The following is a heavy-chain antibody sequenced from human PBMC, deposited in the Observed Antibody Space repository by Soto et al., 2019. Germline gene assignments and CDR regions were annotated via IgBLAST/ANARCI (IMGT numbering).Heavy chain of an antibody. Sequence: QVQLVQSGAEVKKPGASVKVSCKASGYTFTSYYMHWVRQAPGQGLEWMGIINPSGGSTSYAQKFQGRVTMTRDTSTSTGYMELSSLRSEETAVYYCARGTRGIAAAINWFDPWGQGTLVTVSS. D-gene: IGHD6-13*01. V-gene: IGHV1-46*03. CDR1: GYTFTSYY. CDR3: ARGTRGIAAAINWFDP. J-gene: IGHJ5*02. CDR2: INPSGGST.